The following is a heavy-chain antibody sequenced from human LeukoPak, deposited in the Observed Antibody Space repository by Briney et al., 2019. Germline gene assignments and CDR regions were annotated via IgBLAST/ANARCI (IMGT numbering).Heavy chain of an antibody. J-gene: IGHJ4*02. CDR1: GFTFSSYA. CDR2: ISSNGGST. D-gene: IGHD4-17*01. CDR3: ARVGHDYGDYVFIY. V-gene: IGHV3-64*01. Sequence: GGSLRLSCAASGFTFSSYAMHWVRHAPGKGLEYVSAISSNGGSTYYANSVKGRFTISRDNSKNTLYLQMGSLRAEDMAVYYCARVGHDYGDYVFIYWGQGTLVTVSS.